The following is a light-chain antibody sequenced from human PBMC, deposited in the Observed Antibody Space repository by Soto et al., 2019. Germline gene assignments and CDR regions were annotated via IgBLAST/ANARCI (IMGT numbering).Light chain of an antibody. V-gene: IGKV1-5*03. CDR3: QQYNIYWT. CDR1: QSISYW. Sequence: DIQMTQSPSTLSASVGDRVTITCRASQSISYWLAWYQQKPGKAPNLLIYKASTLESAVPSRFSGSGSVTEFTLTISSLQPDDFATYYCQQYNIYWTFGQGTKVEIK. CDR2: KAS. J-gene: IGKJ1*01.